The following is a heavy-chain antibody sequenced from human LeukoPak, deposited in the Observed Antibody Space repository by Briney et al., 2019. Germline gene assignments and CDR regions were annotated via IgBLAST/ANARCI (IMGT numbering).Heavy chain of an antibody. V-gene: IGHV1-46*01. CDR3: ARDGIFGVSNYYYMDV. D-gene: IGHD3-3*01. CDR1: GYTFTSYY. CDR2: IDPSGGST. Sequence: ASVKVSCKASGYTFTSYYMHWVRQAPGQGLEWMGIIDPSGGSTSYAQRFQGRVTMTRDTSTSTVYMELSSLRSEDTAVYYCARDGIFGVSNYYYMDVWGKGTTVTVSS. J-gene: IGHJ6*03.